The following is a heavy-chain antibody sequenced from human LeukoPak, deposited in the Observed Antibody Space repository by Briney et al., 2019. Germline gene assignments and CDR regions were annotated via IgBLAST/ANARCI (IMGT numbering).Heavy chain of an antibody. J-gene: IGHJ4*02. V-gene: IGHV3-21*04. CDR3: AKDISSGWYRRYYFDY. D-gene: IGHD6-19*01. Sequence: GGSLRLSCAASGFTFSSYSMNWVRQAPGKGLEWVSSIISSSSYIYYADSVKGRFTISRDNAKNSLYLQMNSLRAEDTAVYYCAKDISSGWYRRYYFDYWGQGTLVTVSS. CDR2: IISSSSYI. CDR1: GFTFSSYS.